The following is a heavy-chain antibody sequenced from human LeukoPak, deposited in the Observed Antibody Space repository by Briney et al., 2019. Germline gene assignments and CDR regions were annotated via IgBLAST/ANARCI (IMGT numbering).Heavy chain of an antibody. CDR3: AGHGGHCQDV. J-gene: IGHJ6*02. Sequence: SETLSLTCTVSGGSISSSSYYWGWIRQPPGKGLEWIGSIYYSGSTYYNPSLKSRVTISVDTSKNQFSLKLSSVTAADTAVYYCAGHGGHCQDVGGQGTRVTVSS. CDR2: IYYSGST. D-gene: IGHD4-23*01. V-gene: IGHV4-39*07. CDR1: GGSISSSSYY.